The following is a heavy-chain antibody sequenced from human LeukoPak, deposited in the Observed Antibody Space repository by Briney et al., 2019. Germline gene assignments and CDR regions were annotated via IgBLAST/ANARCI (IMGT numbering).Heavy chain of an antibody. J-gene: IGHJ5*02. D-gene: IGHD3-3*01. CDR3: AREASGVVMWFDP. V-gene: IGHV3-74*01. Sequence: PGGSLRLSCAASGFTFSSYWTHWVRQAPGKGLVWVSRINSDGSSTSYADSVKGRFTISRDNAKNTLYLQMNSLRAEDTAVYYCAREASGVVMWFDPWGQGTLVTVSS. CDR2: INSDGSST. CDR1: GFTFSSYW.